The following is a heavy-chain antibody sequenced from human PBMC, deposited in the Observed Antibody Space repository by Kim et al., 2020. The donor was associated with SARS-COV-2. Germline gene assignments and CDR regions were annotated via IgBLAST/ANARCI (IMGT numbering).Heavy chain of an antibody. D-gene: IGHD5-12*01. CDR1: GGSISSSSYY. J-gene: IGHJ6*02. V-gene: IGHV4-39*01. CDR3: ARGGYASLTYGMDV. CDR2: IYYSGST. Sequence: SETLSLTCTVSGGSISSSSYYWGWIRQPPGKGLEWIGSIYYSGSTYYNPSLKSRVTISVDTSKNQFSLKLSSVTAANTAVYYCARGGYASLTYGMDVWGQGTTVTVSS.